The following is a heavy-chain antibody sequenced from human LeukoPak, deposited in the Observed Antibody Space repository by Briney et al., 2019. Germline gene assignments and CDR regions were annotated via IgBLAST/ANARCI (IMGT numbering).Heavy chain of an antibody. Sequence: PGGSLRLSCAASGFTFTTSCMSWVRQAPGKGLEWVANIKSDGSDKYYVDSVKGRFTISRDNTKNSLFLQMNSLGAEDTAVYYCARVRRMDYTTYYFDFWGQGTLVTVSS. V-gene: IGHV3-7*01. D-gene: IGHD4-11*01. CDR2: IKSDGSDK. CDR1: GFTFTTSC. J-gene: IGHJ4*02. CDR3: ARVRRMDYTTYYFDF.